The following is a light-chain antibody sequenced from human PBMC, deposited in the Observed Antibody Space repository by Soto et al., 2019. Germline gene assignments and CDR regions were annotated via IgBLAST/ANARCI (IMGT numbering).Light chain of an antibody. CDR2: GNS. J-gene: IGLJ2*01. V-gene: IGLV1-40*01. CDR3: QSYDRSVSGSV. Sequence: QSVLTQPPSVSGAPGQRVTISCTGSSSNIGAGYDVHWYQQLPGTAPKLLIYGNSNRPSGVPDRFSGSKSGASGSLAITGLRAEDEADYYCQSYDRSVSGSVFGGGTQLTVL. CDR1: SSNIGAGYD.